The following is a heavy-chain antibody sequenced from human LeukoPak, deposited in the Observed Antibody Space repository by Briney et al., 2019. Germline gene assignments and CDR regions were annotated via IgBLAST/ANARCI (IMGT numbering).Heavy chain of an antibody. D-gene: IGHD3-22*01. CDR1: GFIFSSYW. CDR3: ARGWLESDITLK. Sequence: GGSLRLSCASSGFIFSSYWKHWVRQPPGKALVFVSHIKGDGSDTNYTDSVKGRFTISRDNPRNTLYVQMERASAEHSCVFLCARGWLESDITLKWGQGTMVTVP. J-gene: IGHJ3*01. CDR2: IKGDGSDT. V-gene: IGHV3-74*01.